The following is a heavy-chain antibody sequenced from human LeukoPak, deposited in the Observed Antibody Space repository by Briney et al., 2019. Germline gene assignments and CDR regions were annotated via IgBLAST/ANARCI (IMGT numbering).Heavy chain of an antibody. J-gene: IGHJ6*03. CDR1: GYTFTGYY. V-gene: IGHV1-2*02. CDR2: INPNSGGT. Sequence: ASVKVSCKASGYTFTGYYMHWVRQAPGQGLEWMGWINPNSGGTNYAQKFQGRVTMTRDTSISTAYMELSRLRSDDTAVYYCARVSSGWYVSYYYYYMDVWGKGTTVTVSS. CDR3: ARVSSGWYVSYYYYYMDV. D-gene: IGHD6-19*01.